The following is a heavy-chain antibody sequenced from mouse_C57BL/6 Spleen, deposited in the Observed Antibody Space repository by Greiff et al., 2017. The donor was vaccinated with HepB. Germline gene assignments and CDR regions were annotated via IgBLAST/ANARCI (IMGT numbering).Heavy chain of an antibody. CDR2: ISDGGSYT. V-gene: IGHV5-4*01. CDR3: ARERATGRYFDV. D-gene: IGHD4-1*02. J-gene: IGHJ1*03. CDR1: GFTFSSYA. Sequence: DVKLVESGGGLVKPGGSLKLSCAASGFTFSSYAMSWVRQTPEKRLEWVATISDGGSYTYYPDNVKGRFTISRDNAKNNLYLQMSHLKSEDTAMYYCARERATGRYFDVWGTGTTVTVSS.